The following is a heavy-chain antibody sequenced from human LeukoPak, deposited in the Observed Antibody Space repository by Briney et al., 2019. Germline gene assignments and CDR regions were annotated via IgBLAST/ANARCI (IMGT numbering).Heavy chain of an antibody. CDR3: AELGITMIGGV. CDR2: ISGSGGST. CDR1: GFTFSSYG. J-gene: IGHJ6*04. Sequence: GGSLRLSCAASGFTFSSYGMSWVRQAPGKGLEWVSGISGSGGSTYYADSVKGRFTISRDNAKNSLYLQMNSLRAEDTAVYYCAELGITMIGGVWGKGTTVTISS. D-gene: IGHD3-10*02. V-gene: IGHV3-23*01.